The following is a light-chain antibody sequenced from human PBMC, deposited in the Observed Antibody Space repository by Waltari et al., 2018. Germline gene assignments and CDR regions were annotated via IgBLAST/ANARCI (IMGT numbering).Light chain of an antibody. V-gene: IGKV1-5*01. CDR3: QQYNTYSPTWT. Sequence: DIQMTQSPSSVSASVGDIVTITCRASQSVSSWLAWYQQKAGRAPKFLIYDASTLESGVPSRFSGSGAGTEFTLTISSLQPDDFATYYCQQYNTYSPTWTFGQGTRVEIK. CDR1: QSVSSW. J-gene: IGKJ1*01. CDR2: DAS.